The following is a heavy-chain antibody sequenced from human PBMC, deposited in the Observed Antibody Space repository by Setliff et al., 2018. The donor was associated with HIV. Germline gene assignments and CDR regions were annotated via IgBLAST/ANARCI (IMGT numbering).Heavy chain of an antibody. J-gene: IGHJ5*02. CDR1: GGSICGFY. D-gene: IGHD3-10*01. V-gene: IGHV4-59*12. CDR3: ARELLYFGEGAYDP. Sequence: PSETLSLTCTVSGGSICGFYCNWIRQSPGKGLEWIGIIYYSGSTNYHPTVKSRDSISLDTSKNQFELRLRSVTAADTAVYYCARELLYFGEGAYDPWGQGTLVTVSS. CDR2: IYYSGST.